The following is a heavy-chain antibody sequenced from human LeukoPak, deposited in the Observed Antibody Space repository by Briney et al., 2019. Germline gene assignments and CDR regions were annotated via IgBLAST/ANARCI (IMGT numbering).Heavy chain of an antibody. CDR2: ISAYNGNT. CDR3: ARGHVYYYDSSGYYGY. J-gene: IGHJ4*02. CDR1: GYTFTSYG. D-gene: IGHD3-22*01. Sequence: DSVKVSCKASGYTFTSYGISWVRQAPGQGLEWMGWISAYNGNTNYAQKLQGRVTMTTDTSTSTAYMELRSLRSDDTAVYYCARGHVYYYDSSGYYGYWGQGTLVTVSS. V-gene: IGHV1-18*01.